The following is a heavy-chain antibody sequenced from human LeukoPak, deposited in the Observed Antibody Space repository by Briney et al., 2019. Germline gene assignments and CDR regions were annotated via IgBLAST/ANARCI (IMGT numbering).Heavy chain of an antibody. D-gene: IGHD3-22*01. Sequence: SVKVSCKASGGTFSSYAISWVRQAPRQGLEWMGGIIPIFGTANYAQKFQGRVTITADETTSTAYMELSSLRSEDTAVYYCARDLFGESSSGYFDYWGQGTLVTVSS. CDR2: IIPIFGTA. V-gene: IGHV1-69*13. CDR3: ARDLFGESSSGYFDY. CDR1: GGTFSSYA. J-gene: IGHJ4*02.